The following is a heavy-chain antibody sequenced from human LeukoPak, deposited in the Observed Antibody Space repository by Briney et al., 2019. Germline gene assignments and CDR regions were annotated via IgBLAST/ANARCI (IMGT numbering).Heavy chain of an antibody. CDR2: IYYSGST. Sequence: SETLSLTCTVSGGSISSYYWSWIRQPPGKGPEWIGYIYYSGSTNYNPSLKSRVTISVDTSKNQFSLKLSSVTAADTAVYYCARVYSSGWPDYFDYWGQGTLVTVSS. V-gene: IGHV4-59*01. CDR1: GGSISSYY. D-gene: IGHD6-19*01. J-gene: IGHJ4*02. CDR3: ARVYSSGWPDYFDY.